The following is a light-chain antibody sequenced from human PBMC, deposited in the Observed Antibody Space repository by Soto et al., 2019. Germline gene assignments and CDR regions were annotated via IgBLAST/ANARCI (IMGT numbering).Light chain of an antibody. J-gene: IGKJ1*01. CDR2: GVS. Sequence: EIVLTQSPGTLSLSPAERATLSCRASQSVSSNYLAWYQQKPGQAPRLLMYGVSSRATGIPDRFSGSGSGTDFTLTISRLEPEDFAVYYCLQYGSSPWTFGQGTKVEIK. CDR1: QSVSSNY. V-gene: IGKV3-20*01. CDR3: LQYGSSPWT.